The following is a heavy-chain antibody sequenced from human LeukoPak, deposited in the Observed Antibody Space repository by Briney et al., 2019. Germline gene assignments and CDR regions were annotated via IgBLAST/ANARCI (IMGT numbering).Heavy chain of an antibody. J-gene: IGHJ4*02. CDR2: INGDGSST. Sequence: PGGSLRLSCAGSGXTFSGFWMHWVRQAPGKGLVWVSRINGDGSSTNYADSVKGRFTISRDNARNTLYLQMNSLRAEDTGVYYCARGLTPGGGNSAAYWGQGTLVTVSS. V-gene: IGHV3-74*01. CDR1: GXTFSGFW. CDR3: ARGLTPGGGNSAAY. D-gene: IGHD4-23*01.